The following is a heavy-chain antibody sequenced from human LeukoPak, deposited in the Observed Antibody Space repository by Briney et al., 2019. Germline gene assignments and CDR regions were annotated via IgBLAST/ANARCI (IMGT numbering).Heavy chain of an antibody. J-gene: IGHJ6*03. CDR2: IYSGGST. CDR3: ARDGPHYYGSGSYVGYYYYYMDV. D-gene: IGHD3-10*01. CDR1: GFTFSSYA. V-gene: IGHV3-66*01. Sequence: PGGSLRLSCAASGFTFSSYAMSWVRQAPGKGLEWVSVIYSGGSTYYADSVKGRFTISRDNSKNTLYLQMNSLRAEDTAVYYCARDGPHYYGSGSYVGYYYYYMDVWGKGTTVTISS.